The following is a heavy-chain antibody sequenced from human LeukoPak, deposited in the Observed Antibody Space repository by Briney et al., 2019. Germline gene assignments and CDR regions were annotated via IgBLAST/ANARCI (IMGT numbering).Heavy chain of an antibody. J-gene: IGHJ4*02. CDR1: GGTFSSYA. CDR2: IIPIFGTA. CDR3: ARCGDYTEYYFDY. V-gene: IGHV1-69*05. D-gene: IGHD2-21*02. Sequence: EASVKVSCKASGGTFSSYAISWVRQAPGQGLERMGGIIPIFGTANYAQKFQGRVTITTDESTSTAYMELSSLRSEDTAVYYCARCGDYTEYYFDYWGQGTLVTVSS.